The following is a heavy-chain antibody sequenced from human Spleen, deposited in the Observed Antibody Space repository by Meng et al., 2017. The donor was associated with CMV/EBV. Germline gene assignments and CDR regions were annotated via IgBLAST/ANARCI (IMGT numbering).Heavy chain of an antibody. D-gene: IGHD2-21*02. CDR2: VSYSGNT. V-gene: IGHV4-39*02. J-gene: IGHJ1*01. Sequence: SLTCTVSGGSFGSSYYYWGWIRQPPGKGLEWIGSVSYSGNTYYNPSLKSRITIAGDTSRRHFSLKLSSMTIADTAVYYCVSGAWHFQHWGRGALVTVSS. CDR1: GGSFGSSYYY. CDR3: VSGAWHFQH.